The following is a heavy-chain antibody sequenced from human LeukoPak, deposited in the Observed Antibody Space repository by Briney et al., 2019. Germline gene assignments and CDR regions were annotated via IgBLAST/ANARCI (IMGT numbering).Heavy chain of an antibody. V-gene: IGHV3-15*07. D-gene: IGHD1-20*01. CDR1: GFTFTNAW. CDR2: IKSKADGETI. J-gene: IGHJ4*02. Sequence: PGGSLRLSCAASGFTFTNAWMNWVRQAPGKGLEWVGRIKSKADGETIDYAAPVKGRFTFSRDDSKNMLYLQMNSLKSEDTAVNYYSTLTSRGLSDSWGQGTLVTVSS. CDR3: STLTSRGLSDS.